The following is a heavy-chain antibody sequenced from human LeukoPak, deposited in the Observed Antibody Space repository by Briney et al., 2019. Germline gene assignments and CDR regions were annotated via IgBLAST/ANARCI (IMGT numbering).Heavy chain of an antibody. CDR3: ARDPTYGEVDY. CDR2: ISSSGSTI. V-gene: IGHV3-48*03. Sequence: PGGSLRLSCAASGFTFSSYEMNWVRQAPGKGLEWVSYISSSGSTIYYADSVKGRFTISRDNAKNSLYLQKNSLRAEDTAVYYCARDPTYGEVDYWGQGTLVTVSS. CDR1: GFTFSSYE. D-gene: IGHD2/OR15-2a*01. J-gene: IGHJ4*02.